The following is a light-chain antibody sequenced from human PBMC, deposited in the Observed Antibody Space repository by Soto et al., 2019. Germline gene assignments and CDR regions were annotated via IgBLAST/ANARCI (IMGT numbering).Light chain of an antibody. J-gene: IGLJ1*01. V-gene: IGLV1-47*01. CDR2: SNS. CDR1: SSNIGSNY. Sequence: QSVLTQPPSVSAAPGQKVTISCSGSSSNIGSNYVYWYQQLPGMAPKLLIYSNSQRPLGVPVRFSGSKSGTSASLATSGFQCEDEAEYYCAPWDDRIYVFGARTKVTVL. CDR3: APWDDRIYV.